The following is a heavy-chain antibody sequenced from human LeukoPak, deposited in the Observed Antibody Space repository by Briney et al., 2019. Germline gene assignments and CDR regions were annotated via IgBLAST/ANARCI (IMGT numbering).Heavy chain of an antibody. J-gene: IGHJ6*02. CDR2: IYHSGST. V-gene: IGHV4-30-2*01. D-gene: IGHD2-2*02. Sequence: TSETLSLTCAVSGGSISSGGYSWSWIRQPPGKGLEWIGYIYHSGSTYYNPSLKSRVTISVDRSKNQFSLKLSSVTAADTAVYYCAGYCSSTSCYTPYYYYGMDVWGQGTTVTVSS. CDR1: GGSISSGGYS. CDR3: AGYCSSTSCYTPYYYYGMDV.